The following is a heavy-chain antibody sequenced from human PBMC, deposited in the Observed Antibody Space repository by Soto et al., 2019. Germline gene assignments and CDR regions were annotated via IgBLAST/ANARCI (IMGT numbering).Heavy chain of an antibody. J-gene: IGHJ5*02. CDR1: GGSITGYC. CDR3: ARVHPPLSTAAAGNGWFDP. V-gene: IGHV4-31*03. Sequence: TLSLTCSVSGGSITGYCWNWIRQHPGKGLEWIGYIYYSGSTYYNPSLKSRVTISVDTSKNQFSLKLSSVTAADTAVYYCARVHPPLSTAAAGNGWFDPWGQGTLVTVSS. CDR2: IYYSGST. D-gene: IGHD6-13*01.